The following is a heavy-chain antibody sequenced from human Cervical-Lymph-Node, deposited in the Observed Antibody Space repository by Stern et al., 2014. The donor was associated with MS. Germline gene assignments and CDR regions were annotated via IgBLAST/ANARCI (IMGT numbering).Heavy chain of an antibody. CDR1: GYSFTSYW. CDR2: IDPSDSYS. V-gene: IGHV5-10-1*03. D-gene: IGHD6-19*01. J-gene: IGHJ4*02. CDR3: ARHAVASTPYFDY. Sequence: EVQLLQSGAEVKKPGESLRISCKGSGYSFTSYWISWVRQMPGKGLEWMGRIDPSDSYSNYSPSFQGHVTISTDKSINTAYLQWGSLKASDTAMYYCARHAVASTPYFDYWGQGALVTVSS.